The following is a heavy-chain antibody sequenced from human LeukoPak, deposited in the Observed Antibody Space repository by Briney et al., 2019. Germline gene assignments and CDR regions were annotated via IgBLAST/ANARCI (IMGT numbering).Heavy chain of an antibody. D-gene: IGHD2-2*01. CDR2: IIPIFGTA. Sequence: ASVKVSCKASGGTFSSYAISWVRQAPGQGLEWMGGIIPIFGTANYAQKFQGRVTITADESTSTAYMELSSLRSEDTAVYYCARGDCSSTSCHQYYFDYWGQGTLVTVSS. V-gene: IGHV1-69*13. J-gene: IGHJ4*02. CDR1: GGTFSSYA. CDR3: ARGDCSSTSCHQYYFDY.